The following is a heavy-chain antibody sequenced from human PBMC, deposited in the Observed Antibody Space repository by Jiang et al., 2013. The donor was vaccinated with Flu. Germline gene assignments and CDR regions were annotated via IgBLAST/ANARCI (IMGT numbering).Heavy chain of an antibody. J-gene: IGHJ6*04. V-gene: IGHV3-23*04. Sequence: QLVESGGGLVQPGGSLRLSCAASGFTFSSYAMSWVRQAPGKGLEWVSAISGSGGSTYYADSVKGRFTISRDNSKNTLYLQMNSLRAEDTAVYYCAKNQGVGYYDFWSGHPGYYYGMDVWGKGTTVTVSS. CDR3: AKNQGVGYYDFWSGHPGYYYGMDV. CDR1: GFTFSSYA. CDR2: ISGSGGST. D-gene: IGHD3-3*01.